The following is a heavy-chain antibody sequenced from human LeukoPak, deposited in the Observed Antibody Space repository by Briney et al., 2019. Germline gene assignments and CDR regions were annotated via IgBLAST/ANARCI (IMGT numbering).Heavy chain of an antibody. CDR1: GGSISSYY. CDR3: ARGGKKSVWGSYRLTYFDY. CDR2: IYYSGST. Sequence: SETLSLTCTVSGGSISSYYWSWIRQPPGEGLEWIGYIYYSGSTNYNPSLKSQVTISVGTSKNQFSLKLSSVTAADTAVYDCARGGKKSVWGSYRLTYFDYWGQGTLVTVSS. D-gene: IGHD3-16*02. V-gene: IGHV4-59*01. J-gene: IGHJ4*02.